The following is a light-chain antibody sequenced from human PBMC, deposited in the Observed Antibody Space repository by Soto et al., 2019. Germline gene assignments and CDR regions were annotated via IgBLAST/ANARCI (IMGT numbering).Light chain of an antibody. V-gene: IGKV3-20*01. Sequence: EIVLTQSPGTLSLSPGERATLSCRASQSVSSSYLAWYQQKPGQAPRPLIYGASSRAIGIPDRFSGSGSGTDFTLTITRLEPEYFAVYYCQQYGSAPWTFGQGTRWIS. CDR1: QSVSSSY. J-gene: IGKJ1*01. CDR3: QQYGSAPWT. CDR2: GAS.